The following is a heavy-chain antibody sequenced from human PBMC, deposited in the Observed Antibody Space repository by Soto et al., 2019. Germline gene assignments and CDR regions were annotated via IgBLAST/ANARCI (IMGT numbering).Heavy chain of an antibody. D-gene: IGHD4-4*01. CDR1: GYSFTSYW. Sequence: PGESLKISCKGSGYSFTSYWIGWVRQMPGKGLEWMGIIYPGDSDTRYSPSFQGQVTISADKSISTAYLQWSSLKASDTAMYYCARHRMTTVTDYYYYGIHVWGQGTPLTVSS. J-gene: IGHJ6*02. V-gene: IGHV5-51*01. CDR3: ARHRMTTVTDYYYYGIHV. CDR2: IYPGDSDT.